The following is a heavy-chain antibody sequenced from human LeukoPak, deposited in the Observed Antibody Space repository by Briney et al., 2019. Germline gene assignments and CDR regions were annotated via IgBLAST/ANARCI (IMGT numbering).Heavy chain of an antibody. V-gene: IGHV4-34*01. J-gene: IGHJ3*02. CDR3: ARGGDKVEMATISAFDI. CDR1: GGSFSGDY. Sequence: SQTLSLTCPVYGGSFSGDYWSWIRQPPGKGLEWLGEINHSGSPNYNPSLKSRVTISVDTYKNQSSLKLSSVTAADTAVYYCARGGDKVEMATISAFDIWGQGTMVTVSS. D-gene: IGHD5-24*01. CDR2: INHSGSP.